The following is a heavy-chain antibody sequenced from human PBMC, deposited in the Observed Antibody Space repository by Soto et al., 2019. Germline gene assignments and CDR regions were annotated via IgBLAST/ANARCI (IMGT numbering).Heavy chain of an antibody. CDR1: SSSLDEYP. CDR2: IYYTGIT. J-gene: IGHJ4*02. V-gene: IGHV4-59*08. CDR3: ATLRGLGEVSPYFDY. Sequence: SETLSPTCSFSSSSLDEYPATLIRPPPGKGLEWIAYIYYTGITNFSPSLKSRVTISMDTSKNQFSLKLRSVTAADTAVYYCATLRGLGEVSPYFDYWGQGLMVTVSS. D-gene: IGHD3-10*01.